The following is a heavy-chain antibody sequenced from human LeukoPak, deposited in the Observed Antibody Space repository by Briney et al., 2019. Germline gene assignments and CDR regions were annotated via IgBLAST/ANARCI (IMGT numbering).Heavy chain of an antibody. J-gene: IGHJ4*02. V-gene: IGHV3-21*01. CDR1: GFTFSSYS. Sequence: GGSLRLSCAASGFTFSSYSMNWVRQAPGKGLEWVSSISSSSSYIYYADSVKGRFTISRDNAKNSLYLQMNSLRAEDTAACCCARESTVTFDYWGQGTLVTVSS. CDR3: ARESTVTFDY. D-gene: IGHD4-4*01. CDR2: ISSSSSYI.